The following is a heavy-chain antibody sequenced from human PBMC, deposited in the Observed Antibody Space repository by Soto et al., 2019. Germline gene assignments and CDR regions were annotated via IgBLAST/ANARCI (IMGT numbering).Heavy chain of an antibody. CDR3: ARVTVAGPQLAYYFDY. CDR1: GGTFSSYA. D-gene: IGHD6-19*01. CDR2: IIPIFGTA. V-gene: IGHV1-69*13. Sequence: ASVKVSCKASGGTFSSYAISWVRQAPGQGLEWMGGIIPIFGTANYAQKFQGRVTITADEPTSTAYMELSSLRSEDTAVYYCARVTVAGPQLAYYFDYWGQGTLVTVSS. J-gene: IGHJ4*02.